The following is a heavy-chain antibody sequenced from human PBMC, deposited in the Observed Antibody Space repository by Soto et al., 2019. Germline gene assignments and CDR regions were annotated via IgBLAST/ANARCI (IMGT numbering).Heavy chain of an antibody. D-gene: IGHD4-17*01. J-gene: IGHJ6*02. V-gene: IGHV2-70*11. Sequence: GSGPTLVNPTQTVTLTCTFSGFSLSTSGMCVSWIRQPPGKALEWLARIDWDDDKYYSTSLKTRLTISKDTSKNQVVLTMTNMEPVDTATYYCARMVTTVTTDYYYYYGMDVWGQGTTVTVSS. CDR2: IDWDDDK. CDR1: GFSLSTSGMC. CDR3: ARMVTTVTTDYYYYYGMDV.